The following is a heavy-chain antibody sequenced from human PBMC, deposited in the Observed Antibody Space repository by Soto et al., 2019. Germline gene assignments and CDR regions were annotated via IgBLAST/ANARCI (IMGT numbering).Heavy chain of an antibody. Sequence: PSETLSLTCTVSGGSISSGDYYWSWIRQPPGKGLEWIGYIYYSESTYYNPSLKSRVTISVDTSKNQFSLKLTSVTAADTAVYFCSKNKLTGLFSYCSQGTLVTVSS. D-gene: IGHD2-8*02. CDR2: IYYSEST. V-gene: IGHV4-30-4*03. CDR3: SKNKLTGLFSY. CDR1: GGSISSGDYY. J-gene: IGHJ4*02.